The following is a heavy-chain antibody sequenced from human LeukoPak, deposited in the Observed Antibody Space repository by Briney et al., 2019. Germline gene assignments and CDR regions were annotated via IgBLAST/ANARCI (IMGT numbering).Heavy chain of an antibody. CDR3: ARRVGA. V-gene: IGHV3-48*03. J-gene: IGHJ5*02. CDR1: GFTFSSYD. D-gene: IGHD1-26*01. CDR2: ISSSGSNI. Sequence: GALRLSCAASGFTFSSYDMSWVRQAPGKGLEWVSYISSSGSNIYYADSVKGRFIISKDNAKNSLYLQMNSLRVEDAAVYYCARRVGAWGQGTLVTVSS.